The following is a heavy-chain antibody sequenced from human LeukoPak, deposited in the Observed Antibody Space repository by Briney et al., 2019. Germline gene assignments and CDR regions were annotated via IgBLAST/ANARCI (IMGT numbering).Heavy chain of an antibody. CDR1: GFTFSSYG. V-gene: IGHV3-30*02. J-gene: IGHJ4*02. CDR2: IRYDGSNK. D-gene: IGHD3-10*01. CDR3: ARDDTYYYGSGSYPYFDY. Sequence: GGSLRLSCAASGFTFSSYGMHWVRQAPGKGLEWVAFIRYDGSNKYYADSVKGRFTISRDNSKNTLYLQMNSLRAEDTAVYYCARDDTYYYGSGSYPYFDYWGQGTLVTVSS.